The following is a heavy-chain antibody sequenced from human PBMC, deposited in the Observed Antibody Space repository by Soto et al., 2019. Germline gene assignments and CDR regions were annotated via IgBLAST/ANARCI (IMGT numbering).Heavy chain of an antibody. CDR3: ARGVRRYYDSSGYYEFDY. CDR1: GFTFSSYA. J-gene: IGHJ4*02. Sequence: QVQLVESGGGVVQPGRSLRLSCAASGFTFSSYAMHWVRQAPGKGLEWVAVISYDGSNKYYADSVKGRFTISRDNSKNTLYLKMNSLRAEDTAVYYCARGVRRYYDSSGYYEFDYWGQGTLVTVSS. CDR2: ISYDGSNK. V-gene: IGHV3-30-3*01. D-gene: IGHD3-22*01.